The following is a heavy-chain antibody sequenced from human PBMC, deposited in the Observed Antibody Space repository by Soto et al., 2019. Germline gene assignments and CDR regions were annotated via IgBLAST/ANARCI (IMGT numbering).Heavy chain of an antibody. CDR2: ISYDGSNK. CDR1: GFTFSSYA. D-gene: IGHD2-21*01. J-gene: IGHJ5*02. V-gene: IGHV3-30-3*01. CDR3: AREGGEMLLWWFDP. Sequence: QVQLVESGGGVVQPGRSLRLSCAASGFTFSSYAMHWVRQAPGKGLEWVAVISYDGSNKYYADSVKGRFTISRDNSKHTLYLQMNSLRAEDTAVYCCAREGGEMLLWWFDPWGQGTLVTVSS.